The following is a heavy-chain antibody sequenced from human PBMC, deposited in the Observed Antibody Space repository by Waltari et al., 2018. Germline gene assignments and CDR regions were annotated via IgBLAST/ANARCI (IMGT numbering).Heavy chain of an antibody. Sequence: QVQLQESGPGLVKPSETLSLTCTVSGGSISSYYWSWIRQPAGKGLEWIGRIYTSGSTNYNPSLKSRVTMSVDTSKNQFSLKLSSVTAADTAVYYCARLDIVVVPAAILEYSSSRRYWYFDLWGRGTLVTVSS. D-gene: IGHD2-2*02. J-gene: IGHJ2*01. V-gene: IGHV4-4*07. CDR3: ARLDIVVVPAAILEYSSSRRYWYFDL. CDR2: IYTSGST. CDR1: GGSISSYY.